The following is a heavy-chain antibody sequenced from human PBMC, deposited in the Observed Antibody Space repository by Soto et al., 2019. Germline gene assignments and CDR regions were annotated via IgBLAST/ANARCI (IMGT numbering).Heavy chain of an antibody. V-gene: IGHV3-21*01. J-gene: IGHJ4*02. CDR2: ISSSSSYI. CDR3: ARDSGQTNSPDYYDSSGYYWFSSWSYHDY. CDR1: GFTFSSYS. Sequence: GGSLRLSCAASGFTFSSYSMNWVRQAPGKGLEWVSSISSSSSYIYYADSVKGRFTISRDNAKNSLYLQMNSLRAEDTAVYYCARDSGQTNSPDYYDSSGYYWFSSWSYHDYWGQGTLVTVSS. D-gene: IGHD3-22*01.